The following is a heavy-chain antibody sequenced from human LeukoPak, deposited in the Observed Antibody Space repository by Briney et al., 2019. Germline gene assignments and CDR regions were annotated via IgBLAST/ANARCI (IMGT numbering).Heavy chain of an antibody. CDR1: GGSISSSSYY. Sequence: SETLSLTCTVSGGSISSSSYYWGWIRQPPGKGLEWIGYIYYSGSTNYNPSLKSRVTISVDTSKNQFSLKLSSVTAADTAVYYCARARYGSGRYGYFDYWGQGTLVTVSS. CDR3: ARARYGSGRYGYFDY. V-gene: IGHV4-61*05. D-gene: IGHD3-10*01. CDR2: IYYSGST. J-gene: IGHJ4*02.